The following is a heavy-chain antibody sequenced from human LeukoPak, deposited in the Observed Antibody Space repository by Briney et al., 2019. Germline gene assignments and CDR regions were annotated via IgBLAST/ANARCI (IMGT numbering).Heavy chain of an antibody. CDR2: IKHDGSEK. Sequence: GGSLRLSCAASGFSFSDYYMSWVRQAPGKGLEWVANIKHDGSEKHYVNSVKGRFTISRDNAKNLVYLQMNSLRGEDTAMYYCAGSTVTTNYWGQGTLVTVSS. CDR1: GFSFSDYY. J-gene: IGHJ4*02. D-gene: IGHD4-17*01. CDR3: AGSTVTTNY. V-gene: IGHV3-7*01.